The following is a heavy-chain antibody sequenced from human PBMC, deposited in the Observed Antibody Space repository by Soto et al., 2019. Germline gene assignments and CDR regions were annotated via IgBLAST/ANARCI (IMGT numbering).Heavy chain of an antibody. CDR3: ARVYGHYGFDH. Sequence: SVKVSCKASGGTFSIYAISWVLQAPGQGLEWMGGIIPIFGTANYAQKFQDRVTMTSDMSTSTVYMELSSLRPEDTAIYYCARVYGHYGFDHWGQGTLVTVSS. V-gene: IGHV1-69*05. CDR1: GGTFSIYA. J-gene: IGHJ4*02. D-gene: IGHD4-17*01. CDR2: IIPIFGTA.